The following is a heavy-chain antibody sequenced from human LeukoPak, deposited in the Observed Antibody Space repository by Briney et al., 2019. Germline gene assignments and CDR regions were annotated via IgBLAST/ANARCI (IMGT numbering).Heavy chain of an antibody. D-gene: IGHD6-13*01. CDR2: ISGSGGST. Sequence: GGSLRLSCAASGFTFSSYAMSWVRQAPGKGLEWVSAISGSGGSTYYADSVKGRFTISRDNSKSTLYLQMNSLRAEDTAVYYCAKNQLVTVYFDYWGQGTLVTVSS. CDR3: AKNQLVTVYFDY. CDR1: GFTFSSYA. J-gene: IGHJ4*02. V-gene: IGHV3-23*01.